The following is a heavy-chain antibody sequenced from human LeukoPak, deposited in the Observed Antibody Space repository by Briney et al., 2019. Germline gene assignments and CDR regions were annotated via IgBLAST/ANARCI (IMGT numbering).Heavy chain of an antibody. V-gene: IGHV1-24*01. CDR2: FDRKNGDT. D-gene: IGHD2-2*01. J-gene: IGHJ6*03. Sequence: GSVKVSCEVSGFTLADLSMHWVRQAPGKGLEWVGGFDRKNGDTIYAHRFRGRVTLTEDTSTGTAYMDVSSLRAEDTAVYYCATVVFCATTTCPGYQHYYYFMDVWGKGATVTVSS. CDR1: GFTLADLS. CDR3: ATVVFCATTTCPGYQHYYYFMDV.